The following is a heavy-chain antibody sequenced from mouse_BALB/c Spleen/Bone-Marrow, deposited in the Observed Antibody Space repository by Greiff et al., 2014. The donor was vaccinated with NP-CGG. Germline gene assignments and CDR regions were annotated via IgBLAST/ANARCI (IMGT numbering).Heavy chain of an antibody. Sequence: QVQLQQSGPGLVAPSQSLSITCTVSGFSLTNYGVHWVRQSPGKGLEWLGVIWADGSTNYNSALMSRLSISKDNPKSQVFFKMNSLQTDDTAMYYCARITTATGAMDYWGQGTSVTVSS. V-gene: IGHV2-9*02. CDR1: GFSLTNYG. CDR3: ARITTATGAMDY. D-gene: IGHD1-2*01. CDR2: IWADGST. J-gene: IGHJ4*01.